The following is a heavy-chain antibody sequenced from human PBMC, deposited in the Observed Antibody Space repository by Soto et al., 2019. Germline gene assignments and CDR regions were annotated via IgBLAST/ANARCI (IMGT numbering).Heavy chain of an antibody. V-gene: IGHV3-30*04. CDR2: ISKDGMNK. CDR1: GFSFSSYA. J-gene: IGHJ5*02. CDR3: ARDMYSSDYFVKWFEP. D-gene: IGHD6-19*01. Sequence: QVRLVESGGGVVQPGRSLRLSCTASGFSFSSYAMYWFRQPPGKGLEWVAVISKDGMNKIYADSVKGRVTVSRDNANYSLDLQLNSLRGEDTAMYYCARDMYSSDYFVKWFEPWGQGTLVTVSS.